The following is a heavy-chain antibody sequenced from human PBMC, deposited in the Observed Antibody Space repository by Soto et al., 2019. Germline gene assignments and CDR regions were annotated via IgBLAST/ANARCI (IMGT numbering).Heavy chain of an antibody. Sequence: ASVKVSCKASGYTFTSYAMHWVRQAPGQRLEWMGWINAGNGNTKYSQKFQGRVTITRDTSASTAYMELSSLRSEDTAVYYCARGLISGSNYSGGWYYFDSWGQGTQVTVSS. CDR2: INAGNGNT. CDR1: GYTFTSYA. CDR3: ARGLISGSNYSGGWYYFDS. D-gene: IGHD1-26*01. J-gene: IGHJ4*02. V-gene: IGHV1-3*01.